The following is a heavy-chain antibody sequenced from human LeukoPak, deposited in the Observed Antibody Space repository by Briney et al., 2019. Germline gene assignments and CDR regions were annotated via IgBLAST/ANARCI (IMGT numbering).Heavy chain of an antibody. CDR2: ISSSSSYI. V-gene: IGHV3-21*01. CDR3: ASEYSSSLYHYRDYYYMDV. J-gene: IGHJ6*03. CDR1: GFTFSSYS. D-gene: IGHD6-13*01. Sequence: GGSLRLSCAASGFTFSSYSMNWVRQAPGKGLEWVSSISSSSSYIYYADSVKGRFTISRDNAKNSLYLQMNSLRAEDTAVYYCASEYSSSLYHYRDYYYMDVWGKGTTVTVSS.